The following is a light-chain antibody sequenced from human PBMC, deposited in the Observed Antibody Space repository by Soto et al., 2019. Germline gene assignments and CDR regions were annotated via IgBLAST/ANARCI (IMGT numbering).Light chain of an antibody. CDR2: DVS. J-gene: IGLJ1*01. CDR1: SSDVGGYNY. V-gene: IGLV2-14*01. Sequence: QSVLTQPGSVSGSPGQSITISCTGTSSDVGGYNYVSWYQQHPGKAPKLMIYDVSNRPSGVSNRFSGSKSGNTASLTISGLQAEDEADFYCSSYTSSSTGDYVFGTGTKVTVL. CDR3: SSYTSSSTGDYV.